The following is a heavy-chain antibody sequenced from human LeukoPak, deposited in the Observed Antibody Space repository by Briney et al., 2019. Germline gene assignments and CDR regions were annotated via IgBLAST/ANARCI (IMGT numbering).Heavy chain of an antibody. CDR2: IWYDGSNK. D-gene: IGHD4-17*01. CDR3: ARGNDYGDYSNWFDP. J-gene: IGHJ5*02. CDR1: GFTFSSYG. Sequence: GGSLRLSCAASGFTFSSYGMHWVRQAPGKGLEWVGVIWYDGSNKYYADSVKGRFTISRDNSKNTLYLQMNSLRAEDTAVYYCARGNDYGDYSNWFDPWGQGTLVTVSS. V-gene: IGHV3-33*01.